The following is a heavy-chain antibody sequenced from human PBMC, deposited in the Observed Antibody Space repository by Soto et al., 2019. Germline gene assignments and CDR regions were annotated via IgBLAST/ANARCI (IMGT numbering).Heavy chain of an antibody. CDR3: ARGRSRGYGSSWYLDYYYGMDV. CDR1: GGSFSGYY. J-gene: IGHJ6*02. Sequence: SETLSLTCAVYGGSFSGYYWSWIRQPPGKGLEWIGEINHSGSTNYNPSLKSRVTISVDTSKNQFSLKLSSVTAADTAVYYCARGRSRGYGSSWYLDYYYGMDVWGQGTTVTVSS. CDR2: INHSGST. V-gene: IGHV4-34*01. D-gene: IGHD6-13*01.